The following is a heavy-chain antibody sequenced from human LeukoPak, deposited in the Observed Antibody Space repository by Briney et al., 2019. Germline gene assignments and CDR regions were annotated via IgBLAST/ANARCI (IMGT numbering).Heavy chain of an antibody. Sequence: SETLSLTCTVSGGSISSSDYYWGWIRQPPGKGLEWIGSIYYGGSTYYNPSLKSRVTISVDTSKNQFSLKLSSVTAADTAVYYCARGPHMVRGVKDAFDIWGQGTMVTVSS. CDR1: GGSISSSDYY. CDR3: ARGPHMVRGVKDAFDI. J-gene: IGHJ3*02. CDR2: IYYGGST. D-gene: IGHD3-10*01. V-gene: IGHV4-39*07.